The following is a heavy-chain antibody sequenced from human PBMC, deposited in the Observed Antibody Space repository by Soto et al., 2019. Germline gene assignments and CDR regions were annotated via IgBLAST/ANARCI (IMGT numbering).Heavy chain of an antibody. CDR1: GFTFRNYH. Sequence: GGSLTLSCTASGFTFRNYHMIWVRQAPGKGLEWVSSISSSSSYIYYADSVKGRFTISRDNAKNSLYLQMNSLRAEDTAVYYCARDFSGSWYEASGYWVEVTLVTVS. CDR3: ARDFSGSWYEASGY. CDR2: ISSSSSYI. J-gene: IGHJ4*02. V-gene: IGHV3-21*01. D-gene: IGHD6-13*01.